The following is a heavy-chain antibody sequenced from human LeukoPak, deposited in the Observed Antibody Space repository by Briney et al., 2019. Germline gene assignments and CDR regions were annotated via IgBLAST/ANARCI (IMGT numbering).Heavy chain of an antibody. V-gene: IGHV3-43*02. D-gene: IGHD3-22*01. CDR1: GFTFHNYA. CDR2: ISGDGGDT. CDR3: AKAGENSGGYYSFDY. J-gene: IGHJ4*02. Sequence: GGSLRLSCAASGFTFHNYAMHWVRQVPGKGLEWVSLISGDGGDTYYADSVKGRFAISRDNSKNSLYLQMNSLRTEDTALYYCAKAGENSGGYYSFDYWGQGTQVTVSS.